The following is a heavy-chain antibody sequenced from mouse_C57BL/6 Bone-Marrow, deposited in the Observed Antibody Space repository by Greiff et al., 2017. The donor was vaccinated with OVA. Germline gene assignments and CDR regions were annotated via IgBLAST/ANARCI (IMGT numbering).Heavy chain of an antibody. CDR1: YTFSRRVH. CDR2: GQGLEWIG. J-gene: IGHJ1*03. CDR3: SEDSAVYYCASSGSSSYWYCDV. D-gene: IGHD1-1*01. Sequence: VQLQQSGPELARPWASVKISCQAFYTFSRRVHFAIRDTNYWMQWVKQRPGQGLEWIGAIYPGNGDTSYNQKFKGKATWTADKSSSTAYMQLSSVTSEDSAVYYCASSGSSSYWYCDVWGTGTTVTVSS. V-gene: IGHV1-87*01.